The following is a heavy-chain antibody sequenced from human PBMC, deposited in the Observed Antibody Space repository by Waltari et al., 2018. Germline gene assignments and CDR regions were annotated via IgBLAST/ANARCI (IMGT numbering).Heavy chain of an antibody. Sequence: QVQLVQSGAEVKKPGSSVKVYCKDSGGAFNNYAITWVRQAPGQGIEWMGGIIPSFGTANYPQKFQGRVTITADKSTSTAYMELSSLRSEDTAFYYCASKTGAGTASFDYWGQGTLVTVSS. J-gene: IGHJ4*02. CDR2: IIPSFGTA. V-gene: IGHV1-69*14. CDR1: GGAFNNYA. CDR3: ASKTGAGTASFDY. D-gene: IGHD1-7*01.